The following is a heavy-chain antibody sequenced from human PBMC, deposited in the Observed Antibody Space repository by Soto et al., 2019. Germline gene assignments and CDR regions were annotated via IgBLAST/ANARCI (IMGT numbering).Heavy chain of an antibody. CDR2: IHYSGST. V-gene: IGHV4-30-4*01. CDR1: CGSISSGDYY. CDR3: ARLSGSYYPIDY. J-gene: IGHJ4*02. D-gene: IGHD3-10*01. Sequence: QVQLQESGPGLVKPSQTLSLTCTVSCGSISSGDYYWSWIRQPPGKSLEWIGYIHYSGSTYYNPSLKSRVTISVDTSKNQFSLKLSSVTAADTAVYYCARLSGSYYPIDYWGQGTLVTVSS.